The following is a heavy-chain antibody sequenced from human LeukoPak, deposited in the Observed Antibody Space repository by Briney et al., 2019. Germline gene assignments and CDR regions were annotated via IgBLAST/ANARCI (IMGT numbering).Heavy chain of an antibody. CDR3: AKDKGDSSGYYYDY. D-gene: IGHD3-22*01. J-gene: IGHJ4*02. Sequence: PGGSLRLSCAASGFTFDDYTMHWVRQAPGKGLEWVSLISWDGGSTYYADSVKGRFTISRDNSKNSLYLQMNSLRTEDTALYYCAKDKGDSSGYYYDYWGQGTLVTVSS. V-gene: IGHV3-43*01. CDR1: GFTFDDYT. CDR2: ISWDGGST.